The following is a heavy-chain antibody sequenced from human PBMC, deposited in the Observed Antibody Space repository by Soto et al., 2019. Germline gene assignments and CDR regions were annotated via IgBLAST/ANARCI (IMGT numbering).Heavy chain of an antibody. Sequence: ASVKVSCKASGYTFTDYYIHWVRQAPGQGLEWVAWINPNTGDTNYAQKFQGRVTMTRDTSISTAYMELSRLRSDDTAVYYCARSDTVIGTLGFDYWGQGTLVTFSS. CDR2: INPNTGDT. J-gene: IGHJ4*02. CDR3: ARSDTVIGTLGFDY. D-gene: IGHD3-22*01. V-gene: IGHV1-2*02. CDR1: GYTFTDYY.